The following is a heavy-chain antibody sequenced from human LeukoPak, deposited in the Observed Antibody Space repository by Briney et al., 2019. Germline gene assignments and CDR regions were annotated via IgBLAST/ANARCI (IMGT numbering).Heavy chain of an antibody. V-gene: IGHV3-9*01. CDR1: GFTFDDYA. D-gene: IGHD6-13*01. CDR3: AKGDASTWYEGYFDD. CDR2: ISGNSGKI. J-gene: IGHJ4*02. Sequence: SLRLSCAASGFTFDDYAIHWVRQAPGKGLEWVSGISGNSGKIGYADSVKGRFTISRDNAKNSLYLQMNSLRAEDTALYYCAKGDASTWYEGYFDDWGQGTLVTVSS.